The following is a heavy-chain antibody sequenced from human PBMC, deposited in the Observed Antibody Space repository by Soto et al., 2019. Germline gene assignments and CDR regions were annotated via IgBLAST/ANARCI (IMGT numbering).Heavy chain of an antibody. J-gene: IGHJ6*02. CDR3: ARPRGSGSAYSYNYGMGV. Sequence: LGESLKISCKGSGYSFSRYWIGWVRQMPGKRLEWMGIIYPGDSDIRYSPSFQGQVTISADTSISTAYLQWPSLKASYTATYYCARPRGSGSAYSYNYGMGVWVRGTTVAASS. D-gene: IGHD1-26*01. CDR1: GYSFSRYW. CDR2: IYPGDSDI. V-gene: IGHV5-51*01.